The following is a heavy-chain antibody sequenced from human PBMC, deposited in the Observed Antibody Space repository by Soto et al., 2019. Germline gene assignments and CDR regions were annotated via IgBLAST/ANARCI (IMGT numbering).Heavy chain of an antibody. J-gene: IGHJ3*02. D-gene: IGHD4-17*01. CDR3: ARDPNGDYIGAFHI. CDR2: LWGSAHST. V-gene: IGHV3-23*01. CDR1: TFTFSAYA. Sequence: GGSLRLSCTTSTFTFSAYAMTWVRQAPGKGLQWVSSLWGSAHSTNYADSAKGRFTISRDNSKNTLYLQVNSLRTEDTATYYCARDPNGDYIGAFHIWGQGIMVTVSS.